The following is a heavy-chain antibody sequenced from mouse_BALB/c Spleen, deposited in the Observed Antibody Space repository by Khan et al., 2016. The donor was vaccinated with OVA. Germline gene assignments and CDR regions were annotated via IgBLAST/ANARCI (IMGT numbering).Heavy chain of an antibody. CDR2: MSYSGNT. V-gene: IGHV3-2*02. CDR1: GYSITSDYA. D-gene: IGHD1-1*01. J-gene: IGHJ2*01. CDR3: ARVYGGDFDY. Sequence: EVELVESGPGLVKPSQSLSLTCTVTGYSITSDYAWNWIRQFPGNKLEWMGYMSYSGNTNSNPSLRSRISITRDTSKNQFFLHLNSVTTEDTATYYCARVYGGDFDYWGQGTTLTVSS.